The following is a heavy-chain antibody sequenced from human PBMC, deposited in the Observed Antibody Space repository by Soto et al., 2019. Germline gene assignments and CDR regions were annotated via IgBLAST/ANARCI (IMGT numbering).Heavy chain of an antibody. J-gene: IGHJ5*02. CDR3: ARAFCGSREGGGFDP. V-gene: IGHV4-4*02. CDR2: IYHSGST. CDR1: GGSISSSNW. D-gene: IGHD2-15*01. Sequence: SETLSLTCAVSGGSISSSNWWSWVRQPPGKGLEWIGEIYHSGSTNYNPSLKSRVTISVDKSKNQFSLKLSSVTAADTAVYYCARAFCGSREGGGFDPGGQETVVTISS.